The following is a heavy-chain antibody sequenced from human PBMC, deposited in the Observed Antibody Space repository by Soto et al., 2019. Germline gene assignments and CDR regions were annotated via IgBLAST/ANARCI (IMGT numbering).Heavy chain of an antibody. V-gene: IGHV4-59*01. CDR3: ARGGYYDVGRKFDS. CDR1: GGSISSYF. D-gene: IGHD3-16*01. Sequence: QVQLQESGPGLVKPSETLSLTCSVAGGSISSYFWNWIRQSPGKGLEWIGYIRYSGSTEYNPSLKSRVAISVDTSKNQFSLKLSSVTAADTAVYFCARGGYYDVGRKFDSWGQGTLVTVSS. J-gene: IGHJ4*02. CDR2: IRYSGST.